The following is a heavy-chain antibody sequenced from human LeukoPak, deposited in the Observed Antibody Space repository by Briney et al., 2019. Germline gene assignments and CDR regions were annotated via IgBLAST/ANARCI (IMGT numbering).Heavy chain of an antibody. CDR1: GFTFSSYE. CDR2: ISSSGSTI. V-gene: IGHV3-48*03. D-gene: IGHD6-13*01. J-gene: IGHJ5*02. Sequence: GGSLRLSCAASGFTFSSYEMNWARQAPGKGLEWVSYISSSGSTIYYADSVKGRFTISRDNAKNSLYLQMNSLRAEDTAVYYCARDGGIAAAPRDNWFDPWGQGTLVTVSS. CDR3: ARDGGIAAAPRDNWFDP.